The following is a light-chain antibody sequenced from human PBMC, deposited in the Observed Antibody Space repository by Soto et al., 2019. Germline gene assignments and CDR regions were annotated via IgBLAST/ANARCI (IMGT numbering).Light chain of an antibody. Sequence: QSVLTQPPSVSGSPGQSVTISCTWRSSNIGAGHDVRWYQQFPGTAPKLVLYGDSNRPSGVPDRISGSKSVTSASLAITGLQAEDEAVYYCQSYDASLRVVVFGGGTQLTVL. CDR1: SSNIGAGHD. CDR3: QSYDASLRVVV. CDR2: GDS. V-gene: IGLV1-40*01. J-gene: IGLJ2*01.